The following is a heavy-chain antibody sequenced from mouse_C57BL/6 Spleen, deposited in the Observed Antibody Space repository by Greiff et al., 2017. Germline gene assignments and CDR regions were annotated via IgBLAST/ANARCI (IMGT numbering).Heavy chain of an antibody. CDR3: ARSMGYGSSSWFAY. V-gene: IGHV1-69*01. D-gene: IGHD1-1*01. Sequence: VQLQQPGAELVMPGASVKLSCKASGYTFTSYWMHWVKQRPGQGLEWIGEIDPSDSYTNYNQKFKGKSTLTVDKSSSTAYMQLSSLTSEDSAVYYCARSMGYGSSSWFAYWGQGTLVTVSA. CDR2: IDPSDSYT. CDR1: GYTFTSYW. J-gene: IGHJ3*01.